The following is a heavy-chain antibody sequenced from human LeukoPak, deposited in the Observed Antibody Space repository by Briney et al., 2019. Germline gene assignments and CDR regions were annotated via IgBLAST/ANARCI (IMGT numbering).Heavy chain of an antibody. CDR1: GFTLTYA. CDR2: ISGSGGNT. D-gene: IGHD3-16*01. J-gene: IGHJ5*02. V-gene: IGHV3-23*01. CDR3: AANWA. Sequence: GGSLRLSCAASGFTLTYAMSWVRQAPGKGLEWVSTISGSGGNTYYADSVKGRFTISRDNAKNSLYLQMNSLRAEDTAVYYCAANWAWGQGTLVTVSS.